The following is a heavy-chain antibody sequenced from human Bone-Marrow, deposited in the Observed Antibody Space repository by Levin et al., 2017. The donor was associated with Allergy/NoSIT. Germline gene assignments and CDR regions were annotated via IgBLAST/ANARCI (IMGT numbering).Heavy chain of an antibody. V-gene: IGHV4-38-2*02. J-gene: IGHJ4*02. CDR2: IYHRDIV. D-gene: IGHD7-27*01. CDR3: ARDRRSAWGNFDF. CDR1: GYSINSGYN. Sequence: TSETLSLTCSVSGYSINSGYNWAWIRQSPGRGLEWIGSIYHRDIVYYNPSFEGRVHISVDASKNQFSLTLNSVTVADTAMYYCARDRRSAWGNFDFWGQGVLVSVSS.